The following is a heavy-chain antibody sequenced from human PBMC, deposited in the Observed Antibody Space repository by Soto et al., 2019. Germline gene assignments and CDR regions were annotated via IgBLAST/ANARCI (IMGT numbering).Heavy chain of an antibody. CDR2: IYHSGST. V-gene: IGHV4-4*02. Sequence: SETLSLTCAVSGGSISSSNWWSWVRQPPGKGLEWIGEIYHSGSTNYNPSLKSRVTISVDKSKNQFSLKLSSVTAADTAVYYSARGGLYDSSGYYYEVLDYWGQGTLVTVSS. J-gene: IGHJ4*02. D-gene: IGHD3-22*01. CDR1: GGSISSSNW. CDR3: ARGGLYDSSGYYYEVLDY.